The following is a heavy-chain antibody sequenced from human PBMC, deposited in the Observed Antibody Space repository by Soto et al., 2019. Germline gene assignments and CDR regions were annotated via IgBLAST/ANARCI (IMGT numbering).Heavy chain of an antibody. J-gene: IGHJ4*02. D-gene: IGHD3-3*01. CDR3: ATEDVNYDFWSGSPAIYFDY. CDR2: FDPEDGET. V-gene: IGHV1-24*01. CDR1: GYTITELS. Sequence: GASVKVSCKVSGYTITELSMHWVRQAPGKGLEWMGGFDPEDGETIYAQKFQGRVTMTEDTSTDTAYMELSSLRSEDTAVYYCATEDVNYDFWSGSPAIYFDYWGQGTLVTVSS.